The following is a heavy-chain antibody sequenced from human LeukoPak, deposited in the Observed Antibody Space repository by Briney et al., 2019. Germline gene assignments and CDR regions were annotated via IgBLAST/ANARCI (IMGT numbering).Heavy chain of an antibody. J-gene: IGHJ4*02. V-gene: IGHV3-48*03. CDR1: GFTFSSYE. D-gene: IGHD3-10*01. Sequence: GGSLRLSGAASGFTFSSYEMNWVRQAPGKGLEWVSYISSSGSTIYYADSVKGRFTISRDNAKNSLYLQMNSLRAEDTAVYYCARGPSVYFDYWGQGTLVTVSS. CDR2: ISSSGSTI. CDR3: ARGPSVYFDY.